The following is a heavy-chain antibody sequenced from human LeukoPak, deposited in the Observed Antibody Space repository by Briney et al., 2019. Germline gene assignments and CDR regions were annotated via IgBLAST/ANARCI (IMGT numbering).Heavy chain of an antibody. Sequence: GGSLRLSCAASGFTFINYAMSWVRQAPGKGLEWVSAISVSGSTYYADSVKGRFTISRDNSKNTLYLEMNSLRAEDTAVYYCAKSSYGSSWYGDYWGQGALVTVSS. D-gene: IGHD6-13*01. V-gene: IGHV3-23*01. CDR3: AKSSYGSSWYGDY. CDR2: ISVSGST. CDR1: GFTFINYA. J-gene: IGHJ4*02.